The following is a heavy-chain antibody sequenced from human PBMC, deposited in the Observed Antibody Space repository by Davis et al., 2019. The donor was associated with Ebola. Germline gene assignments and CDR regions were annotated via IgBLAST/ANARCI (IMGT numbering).Heavy chain of an antibody. D-gene: IGHD6-19*01. CDR2: IKSKTDGGTT. V-gene: IGHV3-15*01. Sequence: GGSLRLSCAASGFTFSNAWMSWVRQAPGKGLEWVGRIKSKTDGGTTDYAAPVKGRFTISRDDSKNTLYQQMNSLKTEDTAVYYCTSELLRRRHEYSSGCGVPDYWGQGTLVTVSS. CDR3: TSELLRRRHEYSSGCGVPDY. J-gene: IGHJ4*02. CDR1: GFTFSNAW.